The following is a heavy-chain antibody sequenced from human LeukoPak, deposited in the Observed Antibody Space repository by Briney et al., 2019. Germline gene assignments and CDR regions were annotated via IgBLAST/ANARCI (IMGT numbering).Heavy chain of an antibody. CDR2: FIPIFPTP. CDR3: ARGEMATPTWNDY. D-gene: IGHD5-24*01. CDR1: GGTFSNYA. V-gene: IGHV1-69*06. Sequence: GASVKVSRKASGGTFSNYAISWVRQAPGQGLEWMGVFIPIFPTPNYAQKFQDRVSITADKSTSTAYMELSSLRSEDTAIYYCARGEMATPTWNDYWGQGTLVTVSS. J-gene: IGHJ4*02.